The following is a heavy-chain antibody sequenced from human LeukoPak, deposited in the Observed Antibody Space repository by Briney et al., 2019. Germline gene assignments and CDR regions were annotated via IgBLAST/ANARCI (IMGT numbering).Heavy chain of an antibody. D-gene: IGHD3-10*01. J-gene: IGHJ3*02. Sequence: GGSLRLSCAASGFTFSNFGMHWVRQAPGKGLEWVAVIWYDGSNKYYADSVKGRFTISRDNSKNTLYLQMNSLRAEDTAVYYCVRDFRELGGMRDAFDIWGQGAMVTVSS. CDR3: VRDFRELGGMRDAFDI. V-gene: IGHV3-33*01. CDR1: GFTFSNFG. CDR2: IWYDGSNK.